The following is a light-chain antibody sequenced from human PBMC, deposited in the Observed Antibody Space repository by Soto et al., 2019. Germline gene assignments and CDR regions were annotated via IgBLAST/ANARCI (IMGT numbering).Light chain of an antibody. CDR1: QSISNW. CDR2: KAS. V-gene: IGKV1-5*03. Sequence: DIQMTQSPSTLSASVGDTVTITCRASQSISNWLAWYQQKPGKAPKVLIYKASNLESGVPSRFSGSGSGTEFTLTISSLQPDDFATYYCQQYNSLSHTFGQGTKLGIK. CDR3: QQYNSLSHT. J-gene: IGKJ2*01.